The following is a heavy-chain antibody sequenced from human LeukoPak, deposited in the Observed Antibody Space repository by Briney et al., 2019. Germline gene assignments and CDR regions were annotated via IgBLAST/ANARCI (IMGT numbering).Heavy chain of an antibody. D-gene: IGHD4-23*01. CDR2: ISYSGTA. Sequence: SETLSLTCAVSGYSISSGYYWGWIRQPPGKGLEWIGSISYSGTAYYNPSLKSRVTMSVDTSKSQFALKLSSVTAADTAMYYCARHLSYGGNSAWGYWGQGTLVTVSS. CDR1: GYSISSGYY. CDR3: ARHLSYGGNSAWGY. V-gene: IGHV4-38-2*01. J-gene: IGHJ4*02.